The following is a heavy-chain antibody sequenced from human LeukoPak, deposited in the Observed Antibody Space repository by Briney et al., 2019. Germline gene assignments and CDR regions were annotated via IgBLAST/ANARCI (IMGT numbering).Heavy chain of an antibody. CDR1: GGSTGSYH. Sequence: PSETLSLTCTVSGGSTGSYHWSWIRQPPGKGLGWIGYIYYSGSTNYNPSLKSRVTISVDTSKNQFSLELSSVTAADTAVYYCARGKDGYNLNWGQGTLVTVSS. V-gene: IGHV4-59*08. J-gene: IGHJ4*02. CDR3: ARGKDGYNLN. CDR2: IYYSGST. D-gene: IGHD5-24*01.